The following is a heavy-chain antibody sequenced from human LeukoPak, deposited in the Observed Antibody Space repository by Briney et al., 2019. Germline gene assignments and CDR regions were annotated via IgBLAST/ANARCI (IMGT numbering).Heavy chain of an antibody. D-gene: IGHD1-26*01. CDR2: LYYSGST. V-gene: IGHV4-59*01. Sequence: SETLSLTCTVSGGSISSYYWSWIRQPPGKGLGWIGYLYYSGSTNYNPSLKSRVTISVDTSKNQFSLKLSSVTAADTAVYYCARSKNSGSYNFDYWGQGTLVTVSS. CDR3: ARSKNSGSYNFDY. CDR1: GGSISSYY. J-gene: IGHJ4*02.